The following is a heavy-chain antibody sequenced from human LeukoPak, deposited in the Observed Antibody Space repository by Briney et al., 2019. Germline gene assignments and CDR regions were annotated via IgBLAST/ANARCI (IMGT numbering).Heavy chain of an antibody. CDR3: AKDGGAGWEHPLH. V-gene: IGHV3-23*01. CDR1: GFTFSSYA. D-gene: IGHD1-26*01. CDR2: ISGSGGST. Sequence: PGGSLRLSCAASGFTFSSYAMSWVRQAPGKGLDWVSAISGSGGSTYYADSVKGRFTISRDNSKNTLYLQMNSLRAEDTAVYYCAKDGGAGWEHPLHWGQGTLVTVSS. J-gene: IGHJ4*02.